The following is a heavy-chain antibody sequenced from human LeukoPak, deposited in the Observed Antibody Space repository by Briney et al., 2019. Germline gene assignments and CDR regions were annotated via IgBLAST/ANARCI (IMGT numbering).Heavy chain of an antibody. V-gene: IGHV3-23*01. CDR2: ISGSGGST. Sequence: PGGSLRLSCAASGFTFSSYAMSWVRQPPGKGLEWVSAISGSGGSTYYADSVKGRFTISRDNSKNTLYLQMNSLRAEGTAVYYCAKDNWVAWYYDFWSGYSEDYWGQGTLVTVSS. CDR1: GFTFSSYA. CDR3: AKDNWVAWYYDFWSGYSEDY. D-gene: IGHD3-3*01. J-gene: IGHJ4*02.